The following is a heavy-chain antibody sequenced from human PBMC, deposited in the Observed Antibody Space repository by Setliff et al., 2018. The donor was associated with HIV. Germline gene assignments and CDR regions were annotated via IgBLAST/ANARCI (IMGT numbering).Heavy chain of an antibody. CDR3: AREHCSGGSCNGFDI. V-gene: IGHV4-34*01. D-gene: IGHD2-15*01. CDR2: INHPGIT. J-gene: IGHJ3*02. CDR1: GGSFSGYY. Sequence: SETLSLTCAAYGGSFSGYYWSWLRQPPGKGLEWIGEINHPGITNYNPSLKSRVTISLDTSRNQFSLKLGSVTAADTAMYYCAREHCSGGSCNGFDIWGQGTMVTVSS.